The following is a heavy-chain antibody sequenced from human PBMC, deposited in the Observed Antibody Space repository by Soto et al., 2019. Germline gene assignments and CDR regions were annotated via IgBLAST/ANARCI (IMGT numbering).Heavy chain of an antibody. D-gene: IGHD6-25*01. CDR2: IHHSGNS. J-gene: IGHJ4*02. V-gene: IGHV4-4*02. CDR3: ARGERQQQRDF. CDR1: GDSIISVKW. Sequence: PSETLSLTCAVSGDSIISVKWWSWVRQAPGKGLEWIGEIHHSGNSNYNPSLKSRVIISVDRSKNQFSLNLSSVTDADTAVYFCARGERQQQRDFWGQGTLVTVSS.